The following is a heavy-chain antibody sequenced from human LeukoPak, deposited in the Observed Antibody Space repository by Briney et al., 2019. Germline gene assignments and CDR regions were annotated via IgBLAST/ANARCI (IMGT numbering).Heavy chain of an antibody. CDR2: ISGSAGST. CDR1: GFTFSSYG. D-gene: IGHD3-10*01. Sequence: PGGTLRLSCAASGFTFSSYGMSWVRQAPGKGLEWVSAISGSAGSTYYADSVKGRFTISRDNSKNTLYLQMNSLRAEDTAVYYCAKGPMVRMDVWGKGTTVTISS. J-gene: IGHJ6*04. V-gene: IGHV3-23*01. CDR3: AKGPMVRMDV.